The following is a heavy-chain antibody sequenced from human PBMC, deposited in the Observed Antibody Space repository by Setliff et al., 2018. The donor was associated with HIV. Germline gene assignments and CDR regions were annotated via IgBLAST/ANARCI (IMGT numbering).Heavy chain of an antibody. Sequence: SETLSLTCAVYGGSFSGYYWSWIRQPPGKGLEWIGEINHSGSTNYNPSLKSRVTISVDTSKNQFSLKLSSVTAADTAVYYCARSRIAVAGTQVFDYWGQGTLVTVSS. J-gene: IGHJ4*02. CDR2: INHSGST. CDR1: GGSFSGYY. CDR3: ARSRIAVAGTQVFDY. V-gene: IGHV4-34*01. D-gene: IGHD6-19*01.